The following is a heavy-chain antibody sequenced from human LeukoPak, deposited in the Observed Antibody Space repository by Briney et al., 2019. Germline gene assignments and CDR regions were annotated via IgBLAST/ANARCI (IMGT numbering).Heavy chain of an antibody. D-gene: IGHD3-16*01. CDR2: IYTSGST. V-gene: IGHV4-61*02. Sequence: SETLSLTCTVSGGSISSGSYYWSWIRQPAGKGLEWIGRIYTSGSTNYNPSLKSRVTISVDTSKNQFSLKLSSVTAADTAVYYCARRGSSLDFVYWGQGALGTVSS. J-gene: IGHJ4*02. CDR3: ARRGSSLDFVY. CDR1: GGSISSGSYY.